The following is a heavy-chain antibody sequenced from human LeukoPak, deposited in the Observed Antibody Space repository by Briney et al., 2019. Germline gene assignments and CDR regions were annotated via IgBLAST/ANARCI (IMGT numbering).Heavy chain of an antibody. CDR2: IYYFGGA. CDR3: ATNKEGSYFDY. Sequence: PSETLSLTCPVSGGSITTHRYYWGWIRQSPGTGLEWIGSIYYFGGAYYRPSLLSRATISIDTSKNQISLKMTSLTATDTDIYYCATNKEGSYFDYWGQGTLVTVSS. J-gene: IGHJ4*02. D-gene: IGHD3-10*01. V-gene: IGHV4-39*01. CDR1: GGSITTHRYY.